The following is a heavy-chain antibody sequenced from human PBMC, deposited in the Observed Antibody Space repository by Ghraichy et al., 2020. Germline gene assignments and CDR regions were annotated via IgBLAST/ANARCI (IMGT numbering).Heavy chain of an antibody. CDR3: TKGPGYASSKFYFDY. CDR2: VSWNSGNI. V-gene: IGHV3-9*01. CDR1: GFKFDDHA. Sequence: LRLSCAASGFKFDDHAMHWVRKAPGKGLEWVSGVSWNSGNIGYADSVKGRFTTSRDNAKNSLYLQMNSLRTEDTAFYYCTKGPGYASSKFYFDYWGQGILVNVSS. J-gene: IGHJ4*02. D-gene: IGHD2-2*03.